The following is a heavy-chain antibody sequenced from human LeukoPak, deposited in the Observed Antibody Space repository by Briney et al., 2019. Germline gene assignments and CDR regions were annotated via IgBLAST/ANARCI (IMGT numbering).Heavy chain of an antibody. CDR1: GFTVSSNF. V-gene: IGHV3-66*02. CDR3: AREGRYDILTAYYPLNN. D-gene: IGHD3-9*01. CDR2: IYIDGKT. Sequence: SGGSLRLSCAASGFTVSSNFMGWVRLAPGKGLECVSVIYIDGKTFYAESVKGRFTISRDNSKNTLYLQMNSLRPEDTAVYYCAREGRYDILTAYYPLNNWGQGARVTVSS. J-gene: IGHJ4*02.